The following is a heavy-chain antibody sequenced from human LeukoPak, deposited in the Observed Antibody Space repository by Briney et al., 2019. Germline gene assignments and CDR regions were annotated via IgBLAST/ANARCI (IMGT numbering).Heavy chain of an antibody. J-gene: IGHJ4*02. CDR3: ARLTGATHSSIHLDY. Sequence: SETLSLTCTVSGGSISSSSYYWGWIRQPPGKGLEWIGSIYYSGSTYYNPPLKSRVTISVDTSKNQFSLKLSSVTAADTAVYYCARLTGATHSSIHLDYWGQGTLVTVSS. CDR1: GGSISSSSYY. D-gene: IGHD1-14*01. CDR2: IYYSGST. V-gene: IGHV4-39*01.